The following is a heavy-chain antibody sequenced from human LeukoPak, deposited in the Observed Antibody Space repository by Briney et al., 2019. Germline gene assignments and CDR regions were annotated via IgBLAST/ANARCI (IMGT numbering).Heavy chain of an antibody. D-gene: IGHD5-18*01. CDR2: IVPIFDTT. CDR1: GGTFSSYG. Sequence: SVKVSCQGSGGTFSSYGISWVRQGPGQGVEWVGGIVPIFDTTDYAQKFQGRVTITTDESTSTVYMELSSLRSEDTAVYYCARSRTARPPFGYWGQGTLVTVSS. CDR3: ARSRTARPPFGY. J-gene: IGHJ4*02. V-gene: IGHV1-69*05.